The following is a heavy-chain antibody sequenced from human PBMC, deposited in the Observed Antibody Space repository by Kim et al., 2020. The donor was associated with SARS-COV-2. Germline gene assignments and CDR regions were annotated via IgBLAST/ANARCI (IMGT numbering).Heavy chain of an antibody. J-gene: IGHJ5*02. D-gene: IGHD1-26*01. CDR3: ARWANDLRWELQRFDP. Sequence: ASVKVSCKASGYTFTRYGISWVRQAPGQGLEGMGWISAYNGNTNYVQKLQGRVTMTTDTSTSTAYMELRSLRSDDTAVYYCARWANDLRWELQRFDPWGQGPLVTVSS. CDR2: ISAYNGNT. CDR1: GYTFTRYG. V-gene: IGHV1-18*04.